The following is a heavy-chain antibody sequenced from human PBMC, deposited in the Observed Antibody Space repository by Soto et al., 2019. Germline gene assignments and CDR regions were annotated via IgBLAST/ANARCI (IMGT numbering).Heavy chain of an antibody. V-gene: IGHV1-69*13. CDR1: GYTFSSYA. CDR2: IIPIVGTA. Sequence: GASVKVSCKASGYTFSSYAISWVRQAPGQGLEWMGGIIPIVGTANYAQKFQGRVTITADESTSTAYMELSSLRSEDTAVYYCATCYYNDSSGLAYWGQGTLVTVSS. D-gene: IGHD3-22*01. CDR3: ATCYYNDSSGLAY. J-gene: IGHJ4*02.